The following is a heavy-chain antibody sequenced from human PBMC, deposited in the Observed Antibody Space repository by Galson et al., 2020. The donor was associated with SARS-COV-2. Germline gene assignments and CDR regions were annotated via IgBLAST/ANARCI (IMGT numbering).Heavy chain of an antibody. V-gene: IGHV3-30*04. J-gene: IGHJ5*02. Sequence: GGSLRLSCEASGFALSNSAMHWVRQAPAKGLEWVAIISYDGTTKYNSDSVKGRFTISRDISKNTLYLQMNSLRPEDTAVYYCARETDDHTSSWYDHWGQGARVPVSS. CDR1: GFALSNSA. D-gene: IGHD2-2*01. CDR3: ARETDDHTSSWYDH. CDR2: ISYDGTTK.